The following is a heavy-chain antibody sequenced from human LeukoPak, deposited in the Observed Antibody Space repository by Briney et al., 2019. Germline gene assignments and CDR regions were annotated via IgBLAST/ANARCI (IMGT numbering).Heavy chain of an antibody. J-gene: IGHJ6*02. V-gene: IGHV4-34*01. Sequence: SETLSLTCAVYGGSFSGYYWSWIRQPPGKGLEWIGEINHSGSTNYNPSLKSRVAISVDTSKNQFSLKLSSVTAADTAVYYCASFPMMYSSSWSYYYYGMDVWGQGTTVTVSS. D-gene: IGHD6-13*01. CDR3: ASFPMMYSSSWSYYYYGMDV. CDR1: GGSFSGYY. CDR2: INHSGST.